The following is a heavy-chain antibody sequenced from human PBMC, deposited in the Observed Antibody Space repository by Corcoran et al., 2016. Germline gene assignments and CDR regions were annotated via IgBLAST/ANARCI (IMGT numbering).Heavy chain of an antibody. CDR3: ARGPLGYCSSTTCSSNWFDP. CDR1: GYAFTGYY. CDR2: INPNSGGT. Sequence: QVQLVQSGAEVKKPGASVKVSCKASGYAFTGYYMHWVRQAPGQGLEWMGWINPNSGGTNYAQKFQGRVTMTRDTSISTAYMELNRLRSDDTAVYYCARGPLGYCSSTTCSSNWFDPWGEGTLVTVSS. J-gene: IGHJ5*02. D-gene: IGHD2-2*01. V-gene: IGHV1-2*02.